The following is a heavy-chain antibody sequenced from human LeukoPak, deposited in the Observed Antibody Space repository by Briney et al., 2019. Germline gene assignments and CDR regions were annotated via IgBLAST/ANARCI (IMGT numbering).Heavy chain of an antibody. CDR2: IIPIFGTA. V-gene: IGHV1-69*13. CDR3: ARERTRSKFDY. J-gene: IGHJ4*02. Sequence: SVTVSCKASGGXFSSYAMSWVRQAPGQGLEWKGGIIPIFGTANYAQKFQGRVTITADESTSTAYMELSSLRSEDTAVYYCARERTRSKFDYWGQGTLVTVSS. CDR1: GGXFSSYA.